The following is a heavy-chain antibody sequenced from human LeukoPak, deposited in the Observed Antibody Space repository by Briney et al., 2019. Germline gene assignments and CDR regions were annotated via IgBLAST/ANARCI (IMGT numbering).Heavy chain of an antibody. D-gene: IGHD3/OR15-3a*01. CDR2: VTSDGSFT. CDR3: AKVATWTYFDS. J-gene: IGHJ4*02. CDR1: GFTFSNYW. V-gene: IGHV3-74*01. Sequence: PGGSLRLSCAASGFTFSNYWMHWVRQAPGKGLVWVSHVTSDGSFTSYADSVKGRFTISRDNSQNTLYLQMNSLRADDTAVYYCAKVATWTYFDSWGQGTLVTVSS.